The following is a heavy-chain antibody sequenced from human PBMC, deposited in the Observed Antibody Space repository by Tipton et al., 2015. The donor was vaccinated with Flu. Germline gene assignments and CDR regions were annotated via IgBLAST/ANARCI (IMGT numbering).Heavy chain of an antibody. V-gene: IGHV3-20*04. Sequence: SLRLSCAASGFPFDDYGMSWVRQAPGKGLERVAGVNWNGGRTGYADSVKGRFTISRDNAKNSLYLEMSSLIAEDTAFYYCVRGRSDTNNPFAGDLWGQGTLVIVSS. J-gene: IGHJ5*02. CDR2: VNWNGGRT. D-gene: IGHD2-8*01. CDR3: VRGRSDTNNPFAGDL. CDR1: GFPFDDYG.